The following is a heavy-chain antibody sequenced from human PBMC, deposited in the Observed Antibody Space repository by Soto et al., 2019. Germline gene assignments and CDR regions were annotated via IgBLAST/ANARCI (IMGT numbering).Heavy chain of an antibody. CDR2: IYYSGST. Sequence: QLQLQESGPGLVKPSETLSLTCTVSGGSISSSSYYWGWIRQPPGKGLEWIGSIYYSGSTYYNPSLKSRVTISVDTSKNQFSLKLSSVTAADTAVYYCARGNGQQWLVFHGAREYNWFDPWGQGTLVTVSS. CDR3: ARGNGQQWLVFHGAREYNWFDP. J-gene: IGHJ5*02. D-gene: IGHD6-19*01. CDR1: GGSISSSSYY. V-gene: IGHV4-39*01.